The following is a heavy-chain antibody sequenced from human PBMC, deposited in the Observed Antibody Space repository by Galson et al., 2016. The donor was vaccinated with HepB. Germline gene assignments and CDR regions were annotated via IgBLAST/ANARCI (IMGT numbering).Heavy chain of an antibody. D-gene: IGHD2-15*01. CDR3: APSGNCSGYSCSLGLAGRDY. CDR2: INTATGNT. J-gene: IGHJ4*02. CDR1: GYTFNMYA. Sequence: SVKVSCKASGYTFNMYAMHWVRQAPGQRLEWMGWINTATGNTRYSQNFQGRVTITRDTSASTAYMELRSLRSEDTAVYYWAPSGNCSGYSCSLGLAGRDYWGQGTPLIVSS. V-gene: IGHV1-3*04.